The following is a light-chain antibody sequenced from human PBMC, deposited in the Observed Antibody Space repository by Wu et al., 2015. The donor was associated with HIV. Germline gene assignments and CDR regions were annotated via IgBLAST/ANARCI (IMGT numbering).Light chain of an antibody. CDR2: DAS. Sequence: ESVLTQSPDTLSLSPGERATLSCRASQSVSSYLAWYQQKPGQAPRLLIYDASNRATGIPARFSGSGSGTDFTLTISSLEPEDFAVYYCQQRSNWPPALTFGGGTKVEIK. J-gene: IGKJ4*01. CDR1: QSVSSY. V-gene: IGKV3-11*01. CDR3: QQRSNWPPALT.